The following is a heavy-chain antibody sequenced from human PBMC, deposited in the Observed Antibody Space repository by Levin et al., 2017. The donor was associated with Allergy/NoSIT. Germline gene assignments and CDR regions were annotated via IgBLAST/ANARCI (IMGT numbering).Heavy chain of an antibody. V-gene: IGHV4-34*01. CDR2: INHSGST. CDR3: ARARRRWYYFDY. J-gene: IGHJ4*02. CDR1: GGSFSGYY. D-gene: IGHD2-15*01. Sequence: SETLSLTCAVYGGSFSGYYWSWIRQPPGKGLEWIGEINHSGSTNYNPSLKSRVTISVDTSKNQFSLKLSSVTAADTAVYYCARARRRWYYFDYWGQGTLVTVSS.